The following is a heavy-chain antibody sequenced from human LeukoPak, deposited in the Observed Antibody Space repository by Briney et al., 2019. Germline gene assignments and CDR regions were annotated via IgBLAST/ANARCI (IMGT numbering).Heavy chain of an antibody. CDR3: AKGAGGSYYLYNWFDP. J-gene: IGHJ5*02. CDR2: ISGSGGST. CDR1: GFTFSSYA. Sequence: GGSLRLSCAAPGFTFSSYAMSWVRQAPGKGLEWVSAISGSGGSTYYADSVKGRFAISRDNSKNTLYLQMNSLRAEDTAVYYCAKGAGGSYYLYNWFDPWGQGTLVTVSS. V-gene: IGHV3-23*01. D-gene: IGHD3-10*01.